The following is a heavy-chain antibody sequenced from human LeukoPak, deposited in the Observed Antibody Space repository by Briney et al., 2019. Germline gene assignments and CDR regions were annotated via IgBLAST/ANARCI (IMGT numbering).Heavy chain of an antibody. CDR1: GYNFNSYG. J-gene: IGHJ4*02. CDR3: ARRIAAADDY. Sequence: ASLKVSCKASGYNFNSYGISWLRQVPGQGLEWMGWISAYNGNTNYAQELQGRVTMTTDTSTSTAYMELRSLRSDDTAVYYCARRIAAADDYWGQGTLVTVSS. CDR2: ISAYNGNT. D-gene: IGHD6-13*01. V-gene: IGHV1-18*01.